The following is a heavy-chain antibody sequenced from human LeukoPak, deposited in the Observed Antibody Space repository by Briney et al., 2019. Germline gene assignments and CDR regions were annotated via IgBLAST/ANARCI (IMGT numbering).Heavy chain of an antibody. CDR1: GGSISSYY. CDR3: ARDVKAAAGPTRAYYYYYYGMDV. D-gene: IGHD6-13*01. J-gene: IGHJ6*02. Sequence: SETLSLTCTVSGGSISSYYWSWIRQPAGKGLEWIGRIYTSGSTNCNPSLKSRVTMSVDTSKNQFSLKLSSVTAADTAVYYCARDVKAAAGPTRAYYYYYYGMDVWGQGTTVTVSS. V-gene: IGHV4-4*07. CDR2: IYTSGST.